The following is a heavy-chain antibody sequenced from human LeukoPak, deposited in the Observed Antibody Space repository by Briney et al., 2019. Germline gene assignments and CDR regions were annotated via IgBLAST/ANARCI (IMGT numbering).Heavy chain of an antibody. D-gene: IGHD3-9*01. CDR1: GGTFSSYA. CDR2: IIPIFGTA. J-gene: IGHJ5*02. V-gene: IGHV1-69*05. Sequence: SVKVSCKASGGTFSSYAISWVRQAPGQGLEWMGGIIPIFGTANYAQKFQGRVTITTDESTSTAYMELSSLRSEDTAVYYCVHTYYDILTGSNWFDPWGQGTLVTVSS. CDR3: VHTYYDILTGSNWFDP.